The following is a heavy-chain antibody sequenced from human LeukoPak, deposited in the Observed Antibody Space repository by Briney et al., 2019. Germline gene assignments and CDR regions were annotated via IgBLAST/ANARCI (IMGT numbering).Heavy chain of an antibody. CDR1: EFTFSSYW. Sequence: GGSLRLSCAASEFTFSSYWMSWVRQAPGKGLEWVASIDQDGGDTYYVDSVKGRFTVSRDNAKNSVSLQMNSLRAEDTAFYYCARAPGGVTMVRGVIRTWYFNLWGRGTLVTVSS. J-gene: IGHJ2*01. CDR2: IDQDGGDT. CDR3: ARAPGGVTMVRGVIRTWYFNL. V-gene: IGHV3-7*01. D-gene: IGHD3-10*01.